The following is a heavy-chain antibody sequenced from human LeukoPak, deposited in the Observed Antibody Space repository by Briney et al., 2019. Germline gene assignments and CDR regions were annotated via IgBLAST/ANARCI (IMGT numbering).Heavy chain of an antibody. CDR2: INTDGSST. CDR1: GFTFSSYW. J-gene: IGHJ4*02. D-gene: IGHD6-6*01. Sequence: GGSLRLSCAASGFTFSSYWMHWVRQAPGKGLVWVSRINTDGSSTSYADSVKGRFTISRDNAKNTLYLQMNSLRAEDTAVYYCARDGGIAARLFDYWDQGTLVTVSS. CDR3: ARDGGIAARLFDY. V-gene: IGHV3-74*01.